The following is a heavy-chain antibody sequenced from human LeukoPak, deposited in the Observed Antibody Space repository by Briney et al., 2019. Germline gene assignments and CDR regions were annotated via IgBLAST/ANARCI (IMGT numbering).Heavy chain of an antibody. V-gene: IGHV3-23*01. Sequence: TGGSLRLSCAASGFTFSTYAMSWVRQAPGKGLEWVSSFSGSGGSTYYADSVKGRLTISRDNSKNTLYLQMNRLRAEDTAIYYWARSGYNRFDYWGQGTLVTVSS. CDR3: ARSGYNRFDY. D-gene: IGHD5-24*01. J-gene: IGHJ4*02. CDR2: FSGSGGST. CDR1: GFTFSTYA.